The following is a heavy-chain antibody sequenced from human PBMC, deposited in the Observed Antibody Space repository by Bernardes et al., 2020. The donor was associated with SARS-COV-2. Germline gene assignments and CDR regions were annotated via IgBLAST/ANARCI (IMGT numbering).Heavy chain of an antibody. D-gene: IGHD4-4*01. CDR1: GYTFSSYG. CDR3: ARDYYYNNYYFDF. CDR2: ISVYNGNT. V-gene: IGHV1-18*01. Sequence: ASVKVSCKASGYTFSSYGISWVRQAPGQGLEWMGWISVYNGNTNYEQKLQGRVTMTTDTSTNTAYMELRSLRSDDTAVYYCARDYYYNNYYFDFWGQGTLVTVSS. J-gene: IGHJ4*02.